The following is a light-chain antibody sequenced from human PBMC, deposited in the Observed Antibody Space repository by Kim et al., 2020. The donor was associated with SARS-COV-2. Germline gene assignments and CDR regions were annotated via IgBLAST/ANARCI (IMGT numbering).Light chain of an antibody. CDR1: ELGDKY. CDR3: QAWDSSTVV. J-gene: IGLJ2*01. V-gene: IGLV3-1*01. CDR2: QDS. Sequence: SYELTQPPSVSVSPGQTASITCSGDELGDKYACWYQQKPGQSPVLVIYQDSKRPSGIPERFSGSNSGNTATLTISGTQAMDEAVYYCQAWDSSTVVLGG.